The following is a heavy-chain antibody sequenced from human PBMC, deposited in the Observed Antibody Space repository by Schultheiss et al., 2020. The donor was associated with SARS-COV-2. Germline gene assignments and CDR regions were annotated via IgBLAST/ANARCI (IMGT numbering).Heavy chain of an antibody. CDR2: INSDGRST. CDR3: VRDYYTYDY. J-gene: IGHJ4*02. CDR1: GGSISSNSYY. Sequence: LTCTVSGGSISSNSYYWGWIRQPPGKGLVWVSRINSDGRSTNYADSVKGRFTISRDNAKNSLYLQMNSLRAEDTAVYYCVRDYYTYDYWGQGTLVTVSS. D-gene: IGHD3-3*01. V-gene: IGHV3-74*01.